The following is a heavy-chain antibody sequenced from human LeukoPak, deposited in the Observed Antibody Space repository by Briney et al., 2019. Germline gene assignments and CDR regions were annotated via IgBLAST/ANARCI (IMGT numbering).Heavy chain of an antibody. D-gene: IGHD3-22*01. V-gene: IGHV3-23*01. CDR2: ISGSGGST. CDR1: GFTFSSYA. CDR3: ARGLYYYDSSGYPR. Sequence: GGSLRLSCAASGFTFSSYAMSWVRQAPGKGLEWVSAISGSGGSTYYADSVKGRFTISRDNSKNTLYLQMGSLRAEDMAVYYCARGLYYYDSSGYPRWGQGTLVTVSS. J-gene: IGHJ4*02.